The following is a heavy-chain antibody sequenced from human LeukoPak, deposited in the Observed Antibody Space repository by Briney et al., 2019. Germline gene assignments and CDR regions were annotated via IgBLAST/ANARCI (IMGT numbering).Heavy chain of an antibody. J-gene: IGHJ4*02. CDR1: GFTFSSYA. CDR3: AKDARGGYSYGFSDFDY. CDR2: ISGSGGST. V-gene: IGHV3-23*01. D-gene: IGHD5-18*01. Sequence: GGSLRLSCAASGFTFSSYAMSWVRQAPGKGLEWVSAISGSGGSTYYADSVKGRFTISRDNSKNTLYLQTNSLRAEDTAVYYCAKDARGGYSYGFSDFDYWGQGTLVTVSS.